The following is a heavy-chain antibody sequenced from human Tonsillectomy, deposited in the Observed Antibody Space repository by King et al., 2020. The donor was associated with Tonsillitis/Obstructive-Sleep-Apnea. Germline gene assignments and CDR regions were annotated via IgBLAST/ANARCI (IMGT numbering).Heavy chain of an antibody. D-gene: IGHD3-3*01. V-gene: IGHV1-69*09. CDR2: IIPMFGIT. Sequence: HVQLVQSGAEVKKPGSSVKVSCKASGGTFSSYGISWVRQAPGQGLEWMGRIIPMFGITNYAQKFQGRVTITADKSTSTAYMELTSLRSEDTAVYYCARQIYDFPSHYYEYYMDVWGKGTTVTVSS. CDR1: GGTFSSYG. J-gene: IGHJ6*03. CDR3: ARQIYDFPSHYYEYYMDV.